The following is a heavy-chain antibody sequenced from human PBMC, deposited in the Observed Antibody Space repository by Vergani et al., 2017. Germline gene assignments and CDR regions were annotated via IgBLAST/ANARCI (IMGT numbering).Heavy chain of an antibody. D-gene: IGHD6-19*01. CDR1: GFTFSNYG. J-gene: IGHJ2*01. CDR3: AKDQKYSSGWFNWYFDL. V-gene: IGHV3-33*06. CDR2: IWFDGSNK. Sequence: QVQLVESWGGVVQPGRSLRLSCAASGFTFSNYGMHWVRQAPGKGLEWVAVIWFDGSNKYYADSVKGRFTFSRDNSKNTLYLQMNSLRVEDTAVYYCAKDQKYSSGWFNWYFDLWGRGTLVTVSS.